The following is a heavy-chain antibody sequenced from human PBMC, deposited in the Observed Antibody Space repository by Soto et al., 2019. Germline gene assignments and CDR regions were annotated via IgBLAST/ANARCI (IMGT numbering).Heavy chain of an antibody. CDR1: GFTFSSYG. CDR2: IWYDGSNK. CDR3: ARDSDYYDSSGPYYFDY. Sequence: GGSLRLSCAASGFTFSSYGMHWVRQAPGKGLEWVAVIWYDGSNKYYADSVKGRFTISRDNSKNTLYLQMNSLRAEDTAVYYCARDSDYYDSSGPYYFDYWGQGTLVTVSS. J-gene: IGHJ4*02. V-gene: IGHV3-33*01. D-gene: IGHD3-22*01.